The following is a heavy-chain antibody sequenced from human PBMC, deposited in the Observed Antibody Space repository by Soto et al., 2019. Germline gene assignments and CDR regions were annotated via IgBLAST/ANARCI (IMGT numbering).Heavy chain of an antibody. CDR3: ARHRAGSESPRVRPIDH. Sequence: SETLSLTCAVYGGSFSGYSWTWIRQSPGKGLEWIGQINDGGSANYNPSLKSRVTISVDTSNNEFFLELSSVTAADTAVYYCARHRAGSESPRVRPIDHWGQKTLVTGSS. J-gene: IGHJ4*02. CDR1: GGSFSGYS. CDR2: INDGGSA. V-gene: IGHV4-34*01. D-gene: IGHD3-10*01.